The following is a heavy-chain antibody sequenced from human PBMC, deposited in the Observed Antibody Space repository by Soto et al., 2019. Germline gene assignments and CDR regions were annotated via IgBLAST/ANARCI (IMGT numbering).Heavy chain of an antibody. CDR2: ISYDGSNK. CDR3: AKNKRYCTSTTCPPYYGMDV. V-gene: IGHV3-30*18. J-gene: IGHJ6*02. CDR1: GFTFSSYG. D-gene: IGHD2-2*01. Sequence: PGGSLRLSCAASGFTFSSYGMHWVRQAPGKGLEWVAVISYDGSNKYFADSVKGRFTISRDNSNNMLHLQMNGLRGDDTAVYYCAKNKRYCTSTTCPPYYGMDVWGQGTTVTVSS.